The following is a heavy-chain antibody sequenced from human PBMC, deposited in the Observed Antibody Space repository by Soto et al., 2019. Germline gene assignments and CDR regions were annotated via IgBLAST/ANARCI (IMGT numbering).Heavy chain of an antibody. J-gene: IGHJ4*02. CDR3: ARYCSGGNCYPHFDY. D-gene: IGHD2-15*01. V-gene: IGHV4-39*01. Sequence: SETLSLTCTVSGGSISSNFHYWGWIRQPPGKGLEWLGSIYHSGSTYYNPSLKSRVTISVDTSKNQFSLNLRSVTAADTAVYFCARYCSGGNCYPHFDYWGQGSLVTVSS. CDR2: IYHSGST. CDR1: GGSISSNFHY.